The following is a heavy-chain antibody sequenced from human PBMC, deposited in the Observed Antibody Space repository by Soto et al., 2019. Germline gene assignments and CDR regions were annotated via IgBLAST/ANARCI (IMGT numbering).Heavy chain of an antibody. Sequence: SETLSLTCAVYGGSFSGYYWSWIRQPPGKGLEWIGEINHSGSTNYNPSLKSRVTISVDTSKNQFSLKLSSVTAADTAVYYCARASREDQLLYYFDYWGQGTLVTVSS. CDR2: INHSGST. CDR1: GGSFSGYY. J-gene: IGHJ4*02. V-gene: IGHV4-34*01. D-gene: IGHD2-2*01. CDR3: ARASREDQLLYYFDY.